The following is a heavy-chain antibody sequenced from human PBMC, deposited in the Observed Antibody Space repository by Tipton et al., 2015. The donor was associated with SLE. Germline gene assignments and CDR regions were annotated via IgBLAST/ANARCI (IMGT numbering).Heavy chain of an antibody. Sequence: TLSLTCTVSGGSINSSSYYWGWIRQPPGKGLEWIGSIYYSGSTYYNPSLKSRVTISVDTSKNQFSLKLSSVTAEDTAVYYCAKDDGGLLTYYYYYMDVWGKGTTVTVSS. D-gene: IGHD3-10*01. CDR3: AKDDGGLLTYYYYYMDV. J-gene: IGHJ6*03. V-gene: IGHV4-39*07. CDR1: GGSINSSSYY. CDR2: IYYSGST.